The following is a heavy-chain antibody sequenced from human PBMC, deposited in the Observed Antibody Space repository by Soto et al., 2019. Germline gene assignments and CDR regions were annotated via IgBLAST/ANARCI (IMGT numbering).Heavy chain of an antibody. CDR1: GYTFTGYY. V-gene: IGHV1-2*04. CDR3: ARDSWRYCSGCSYSLCYGMDV. D-gene: IGHD2-15*01. CDR2: INPNSGGT. Sequence: GASVKVSCKASGYTFTGYYMHWVRQAPGQGLEWMGWINPNSGGTNYAQKFQGWVTMTRDTSISTAYMELSRLRSDDTAVYYCARDSWRYCSGCSYSLCYGMDVWGQGTTVTVSS. J-gene: IGHJ6*02.